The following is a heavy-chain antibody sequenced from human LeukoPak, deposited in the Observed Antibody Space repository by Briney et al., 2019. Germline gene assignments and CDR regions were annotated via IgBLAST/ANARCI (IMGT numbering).Heavy chain of an antibody. CDR1: GGSISSFY. V-gene: IGHV4-59*01. J-gene: IGHJ4*02. CDR2: IYYSGST. Sequence: SETLSLTCTVSGGSISSFYWSWIRQPPGKGLEWIGYIYYSGSTNYNPSLKSRVTISVDTSKNQFSLKLSSVTAADTAVYYCARDAAAGNFDYWGQGTLVTVSS. CDR3: ARDAAAGNFDY. D-gene: IGHD6-13*01.